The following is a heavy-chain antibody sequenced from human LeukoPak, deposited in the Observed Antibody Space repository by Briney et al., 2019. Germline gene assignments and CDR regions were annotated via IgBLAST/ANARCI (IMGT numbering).Heavy chain of an antibody. D-gene: IGHD4-17*01. V-gene: IGHV3-33*01. CDR1: GFTFSSYG. Sequence: PGGSLRLSCAASGFTFSSYGMHWVRQAPGEGLEWVAVIWYDGSNKYYADSVKGRFTISRDNSKNTLYLQMNSLRAEDTAVYYCARAVTTVSSAWFDPWGQGTLVTVSS. CDR2: IWYDGSNK. CDR3: ARAVTTVSSAWFDP. J-gene: IGHJ5*02.